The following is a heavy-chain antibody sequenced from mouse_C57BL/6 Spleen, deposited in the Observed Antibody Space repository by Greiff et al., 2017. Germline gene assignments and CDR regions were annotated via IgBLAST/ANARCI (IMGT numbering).Heavy chain of an antibody. CDR2: ISDGGSYT. V-gene: IGHV5-4*01. CDR1: GFTFSSYA. Sequence: DVMLVESGGGLVKPGGSLKLSCAASGFTFSSYAMSWVRQTPEKRLEWVATISDGGSYTYYPDTVKGRFTISRDNAKNNLYLQMSHLKSEDTAMYYCARDDFFDYWGQGTTLTVSS. CDR3: ARDDFFDY. J-gene: IGHJ2*01.